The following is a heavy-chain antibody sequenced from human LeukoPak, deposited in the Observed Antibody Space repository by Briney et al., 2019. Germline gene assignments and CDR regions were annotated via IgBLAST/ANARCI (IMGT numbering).Heavy chain of an antibody. Sequence: SGGSLRLSCAASGFTFSSYAMSSVRQAPGKGLEWVSAISGSGGSTYYADSVKGRFTISRDNSKNTLYLQMNSLRAEDTAVYYCAKAPTDCSSTSCYRYYFDYWGQGTLVTVSS. V-gene: IGHV3-23*01. J-gene: IGHJ4*02. CDR1: GFTFSSYA. CDR2: ISGSGGST. CDR3: AKAPTDCSSTSCYRYYFDY. D-gene: IGHD2-2*01.